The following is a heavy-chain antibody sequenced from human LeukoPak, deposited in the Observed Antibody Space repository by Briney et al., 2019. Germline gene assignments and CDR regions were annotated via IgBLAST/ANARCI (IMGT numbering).Heavy chain of an antibody. CDR3: ARDPSSSSGWYYYMDV. Sequence: GGSLRLSCAASGFTFSSYSMNWVRQAPGKGLEWVSSISSSSSYIYYADSVKGRFTIPRDNAKNSLYLQMNSLRAEDTAVYYCARDPSSSSGWYYYMDVWGKGTTVTVSS. CDR2: ISSSSSYI. V-gene: IGHV3-21*01. D-gene: IGHD6-19*01. CDR1: GFTFSSYS. J-gene: IGHJ6*03.